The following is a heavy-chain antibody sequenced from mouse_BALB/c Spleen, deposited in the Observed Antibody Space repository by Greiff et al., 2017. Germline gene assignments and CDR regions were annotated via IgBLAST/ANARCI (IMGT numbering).Heavy chain of an antibody. CDR1: GYTFTSYW. V-gene: IGHV1S81*02. CDR3: ARPLYYAMDY. Sequence: QVQLQQSGAELVKPGASVKLSCKASGYTFTSYWMHWVKQRPGQGLEWIGEINPSNGRTNYNEKFKSKATLTVDKSSSTAYMQLSSLTSEDSAVYYCARPLYYAMDYWGQGTSVTVSS. CDR2: INPSNGRT. J-gene: IGHJ4*01.